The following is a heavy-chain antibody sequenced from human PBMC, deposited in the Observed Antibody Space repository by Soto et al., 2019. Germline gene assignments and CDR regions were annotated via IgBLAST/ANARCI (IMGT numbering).Heavy chain of an antibody. V-gene: IGHV1-69*13. CDR3: SRDTPSEAAAYSSYGPVV. J-gene: IGHJ6*01. CDR1: GVTFSSYF. D-gene: IGHD2-2*01. CDR2: IIPGFRTG. Sequence: SSVKVSCKVSGVTFSSYFITWVRKAPGQGLVLVVGIIPGFRTGSYAEKFQGRVTITADESTCKDCMALRKIRSDDSAVYYCSRDTPSEAAAYSSYGPVVSGQGTTVTVSS.